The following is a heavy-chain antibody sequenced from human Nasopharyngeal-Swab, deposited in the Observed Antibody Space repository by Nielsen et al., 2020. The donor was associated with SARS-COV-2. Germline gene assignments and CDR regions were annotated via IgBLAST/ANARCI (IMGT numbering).Heavy chain of an antibody. CDR1: GFTFTSSA. Sequence: SVKVSCKASGFTFTSSAVQWVRQACGQRLEWIGWIVVGSGNTNYAQKFQERVTITRDMSTSTAYMELSSLRSEDTAVYYCAAAISSSWYHYYCYGMDVWGQGTTVTVSS. V-gene: IGHV1-58*01. D-gene: IGHD6-13*01. J-gene: IGHJ6*02. CDR3: AAAISSSWYHYYCYGMDV. CDR2: IVVGSGNT.